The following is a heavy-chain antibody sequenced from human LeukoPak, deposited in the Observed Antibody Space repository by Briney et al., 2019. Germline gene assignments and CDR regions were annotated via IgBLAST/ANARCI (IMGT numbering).Heavy chain of an antibody. CDR1: GYTLTELS. CDR2: FDPEDGET. J-gene: IGHJ4*02. D-gene: IGHD3-10*01. CDR3: ATVKRGKYDEYYFDY. Sequence: ASVKVSCKVSGYTLTELSMHWVRQAPGKGLEWMGGFDPEDGETIYAQKFQGRVTMTEDTSTDTAYMELSSLRSEDTAVYYCATVKRGKYDEYYFDYWGQGTLVTVSS. V-gene: IGHV1-24*01.